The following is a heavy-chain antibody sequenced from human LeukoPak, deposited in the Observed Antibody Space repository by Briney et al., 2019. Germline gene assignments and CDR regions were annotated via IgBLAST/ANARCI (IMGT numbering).Heavy chain of an antibody. V-gene: IGHV4-30-2*01. CDR3: ARSTMIVVVPPYGMDV. D-gene: IGHD3-22*01. J-gene: IGHJ6*02. CDR1: GGSISSGGYS. CDR2: IYHSGST. Sequence: SETLSLTCAVSGGSISSGGYSWSWIRQPPGKGLEWIGYIYHSGSTYYNPSLKSRVTISVDRSKNQFSLKLSSVTAADTAVYYCARSTMIVVVPPYGMDVWGQGTTVTVSS.